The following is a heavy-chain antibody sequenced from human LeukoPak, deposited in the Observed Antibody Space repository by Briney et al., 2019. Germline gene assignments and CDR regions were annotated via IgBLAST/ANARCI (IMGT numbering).Heavy chain of an antibody. D-gene: IGHD6-19*01. Sequence: SETRSLTCTVSGGSISRSSYYWGWIRQPPGNGLEWIGSLYYSGSTYYNPSLKSRVTISLDTSKNQCSMKGSSVTAAATAPYYCSGDRKVGIAVAGTVGWGQGTLVTVSS. V-gene: IGHV4-39*07. CDR3: SGDRKVGIAVAGTVG. CDR2: LYYSGST. J-gene: IGHJ4*02. CDR1: GGSISRSSYY.